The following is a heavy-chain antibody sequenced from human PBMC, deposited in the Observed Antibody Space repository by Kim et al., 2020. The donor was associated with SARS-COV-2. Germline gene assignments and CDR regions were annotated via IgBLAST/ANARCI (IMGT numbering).Heavy chain of an antibody. CDR3: ARDYYYDSSGYYFDYDYYGMDV. CDR1: GFTFSSYS. CDR2: ISSSSSYI. J-gene: IGHJ6*02. D-gene: IGHD3-22*01. V-gene: IGHV3-21*01. Sequence: GGSLRLSCAASGFTFSSYSMNWVRQAPGKGLEWVSSISSSSSYIYYADSVKGRFTISRDNAKNSLYLQMNSLRAEDTAVYYCARDYYYDSSGYYFDYDYYGMDVWGQGTTVTVSS.